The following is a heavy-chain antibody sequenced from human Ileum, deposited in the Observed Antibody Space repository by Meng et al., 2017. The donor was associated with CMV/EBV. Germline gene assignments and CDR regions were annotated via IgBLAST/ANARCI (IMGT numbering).Heavy chain of an antibody. CDR3: ARYYCSSTSCPFDY. V-gene: IGHV1-2*02. CDR2: INPNSGGT. J-gene: IGHJ4*02. D-gene: IGHD2-2*01. CDR1: GYTFTGYY. Sequence: ASVKVSCKASGYTFTGYYMHWVRQAPGQGLEWMGWINPNSGGTNYAQKFQGRVTMTRDTSISTAYMELSRLRSDDTAVYYCARYYCSSTSCPFDYWGQGTLVTVSS.